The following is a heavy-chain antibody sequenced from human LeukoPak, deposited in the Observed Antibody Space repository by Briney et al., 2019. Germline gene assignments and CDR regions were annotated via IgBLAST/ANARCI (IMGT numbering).Heavy chain of an antibody. CDR1: VCTFSSYV. CDR3: VRDYDTRGPQTPYLDF. J-gene: IGHJ4*02. V-gene: IGHV1-69*06. Sequence: SVNVSFKSSVCTFSSYVGSWVRQAPGRGLDWMGRIIPIFDATYYAQRFQDRVTLTADKTTATAYLSLTRLTADDTAIYYCVRDYDTRGPQTPYLDFWGQGTRVTVSS. D-gene: IGHD3-22*01. CDR2: IIPIFDAT.